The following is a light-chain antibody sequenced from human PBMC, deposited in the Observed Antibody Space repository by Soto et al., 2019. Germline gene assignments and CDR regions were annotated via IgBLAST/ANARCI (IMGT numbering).Light chain of an antibody. J-gene: IGLJ3*02. CDR1: SNDIGAYNR. CDR3: ASHTAYNTWV. CDR2: EVT. Sequence: QSVLTQAASASGSPGQSITISCTGTSNDIGAYNRVSWYQQHPGKVPKVMIYEVTNRPSGVSTRFSGYKSGNTAFLTISGLQNEDEAHYYCASHTAYNTWVFGGGTKLTVL. V-gene: IGLV2-14*01.